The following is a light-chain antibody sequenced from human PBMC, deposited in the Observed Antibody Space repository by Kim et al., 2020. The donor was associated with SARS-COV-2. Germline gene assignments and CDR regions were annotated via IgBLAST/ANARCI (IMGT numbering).Light chain of an antibody. J-gene: IGLJ1*01. Sequence: QSVTTSSTGTTSDVGGYNNVSWYHQHPGKAPKLMIYDVTKRPSGVPDRFSGSKSGNMASLTISGLQAEDEADYYCCSYAGSYTFYVFGTGTKVTVL. CDR1: TSDVGGYNN. V-gene: IGLV2-11*03. CDR3: CSYAGSYTFYV. CDR2: DVT.